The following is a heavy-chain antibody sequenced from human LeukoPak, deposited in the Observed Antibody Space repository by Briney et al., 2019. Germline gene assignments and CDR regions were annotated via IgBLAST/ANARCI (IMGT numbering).Heavy chain of an antibody. V-gene: IGHV3-30*04. Sequence: GRSLRLSCAAPGFTFSNYAIHWVRQAPGKGLEWVAVISYDGSNKYYADSVKGRFTIYRDNSKNTLYLQMNSLRAEDTAVYYCARDISMVRVNWFDPWGQGTLVTVSS. CDR3: ARDISMVRVNWFDP. D-gene: IGHD3-10*01. J-gene: IGHJ5*02. CDR1: GFTFSNYA. CDR2: ISYDGSNK.